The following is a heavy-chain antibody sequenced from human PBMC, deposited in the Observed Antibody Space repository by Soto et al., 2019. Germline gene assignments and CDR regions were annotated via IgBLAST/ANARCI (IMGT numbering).Heavy chain of an antibody. Sequence: SVKVSCKASGGTFSSYAISWVRQAPGQGLEWMGGIIPIFGTANYAQKFQGRVTITADESTSTAYMELSSLGSEDTAVYYCARSKGLELCFSFVDYWGQGTLVTVSS. J-gene: IGHJ4*02. V-gene: IGHV1-69*13. D-gene: IGHD3-16*01. CDR1: GGTFSSYA. CDR3: ARSKGLELCFSFVDY. CDR2: IIPIFGTA.